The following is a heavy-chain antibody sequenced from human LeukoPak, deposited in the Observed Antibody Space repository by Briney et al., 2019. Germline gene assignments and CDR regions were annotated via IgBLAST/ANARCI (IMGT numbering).Heavy chain of an antibody. V-gene: IGHV3-7*03. CDR3: AIVATMTGRWFDP. J-gene: IGHJ5*02. CDR1: GFTFSSYW. Sequence: PGGSLRPSCAASGFTFSSYWMSWVRQAPGKGLEWVANIKQDGSEKYYVDSVKGRFTISRDNAKNSLYLQMNSLRAEDTAVYYCAIVATMTGRWFDPWGQGTLVTVSS. CDR2: IKQDGSEK. D-gene: IGHD5-12*01.